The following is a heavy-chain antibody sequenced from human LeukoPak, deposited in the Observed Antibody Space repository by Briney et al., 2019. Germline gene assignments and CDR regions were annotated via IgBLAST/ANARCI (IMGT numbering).Heavy chain of an antibody. D-gene: IGHD3-22*01. CDR1: AYSFTDYY. J-gene: IGHJ4*02. Sequence: ASVKVSCKASAYSFTDYYIHWVRQAPGQGLEWMGRINPNSGGTDYAQKFQGRVTMTRDTSISTAYMELRRLRSDDTAVYYCARSSPTYFFDSSGYYYGDYWGQGTLVIVSS. V-gene: IGHV1-2*06. CDR2: INPNSGGT. CDR3: ARSSPTYFFDSSGYYYGDY.